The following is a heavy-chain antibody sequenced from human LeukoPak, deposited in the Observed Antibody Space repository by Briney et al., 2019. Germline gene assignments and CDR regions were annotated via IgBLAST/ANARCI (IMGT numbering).Heavy chain of an antibody. D-gene: IGHD1-26*01. V-gene: IGHV3-48*04. CDR3: AKGGGSYYGYYYGMDV. Sequence: GGSLRLSCAASGFTFSSYSMNWVRQAPGKGLEWVSYISSSSSTIYYADSVKGRFTISRDNAKNSLYLQMNSLRAEDTAVYYCAKGGGSYYGYYYGMDVWGQGTTVTVSS. J-gene: IGHJ6*02. CDR1: GFTFSSYS. CDR2: ISSSSSTI.